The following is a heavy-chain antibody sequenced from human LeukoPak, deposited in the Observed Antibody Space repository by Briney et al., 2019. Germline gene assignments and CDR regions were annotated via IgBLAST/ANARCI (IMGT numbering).Heavy chain of an antibody. D-gene: IGHD1-26*01. Sequence: GASVKVSCKASGYTFTGYYMHWVRQAPGQGLEWMGWINPNSGGTNYAQKFQGRVTMTRDTSISTAYMELSRLRSDDTAVYYSARDSELPYYYYYGMDVWGQGTTVTVSS. V-gene: IGHV1-2*02. J-gene: IGHJ6*02. CDR2: INPNSGGT. CDR3: ARDSELPYYYYYGMDV. CDR1: GYTFTGYY.